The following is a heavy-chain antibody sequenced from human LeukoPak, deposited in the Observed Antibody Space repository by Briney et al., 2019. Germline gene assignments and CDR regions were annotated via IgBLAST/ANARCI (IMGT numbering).Heavy chain of an antibody. J-gene: IGHJ4*02. CDR3: ARGLLPTTYYYDSSGYPFDY. Sequence: ASVKVSCKASGYTFTSYDINWVRQATGQGLEWMGWISAYNGNTNYAQKLQGRVTMTTDTSTSTAYMELRSLRSDDTAVHYCARGLLPTTYYYDSSGYPFDYWGQGTLVTVSS. CDR1: GYTFTSYD. D-gene: IGHD3-22*01. V-gene: IGHV1-18*01. CDR2: ISAYNGNT.